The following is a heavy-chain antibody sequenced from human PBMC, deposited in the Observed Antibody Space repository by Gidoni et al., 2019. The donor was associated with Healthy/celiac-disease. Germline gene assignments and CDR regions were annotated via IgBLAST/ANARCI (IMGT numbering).Heavy chain of an antibody. D-gene: IGHD2-21*02. J-gene: IGHJ4*02. CDR3: ATYCGGDCYSRKRSGGFATGTYFDY. Sequence: EVQLLESGGGLVQPGGSLRLSCAASGFTFSSYAMSWIRPAPGKGLEWVSAISGSGGSTYYADSVKGRFTISRDNSKNTLYLQMNSLRAEDTAVYYCATYCGGDCYSRKRSGGFATGTYFDYWGQGTLVTVSS. V-gene: IGHV3-23*01. CDR2: ISGSGGST. CDR1: GFTFSSYA.